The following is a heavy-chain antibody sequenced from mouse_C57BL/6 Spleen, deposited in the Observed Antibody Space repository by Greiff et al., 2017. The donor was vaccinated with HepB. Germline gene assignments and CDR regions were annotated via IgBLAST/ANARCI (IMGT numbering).Heavy chain of an antibody. CDR1: GFTFSSYA. V-gene: IGHV5S21*01. D-gene: IGHD1-1*01. J-gene: IGHJ3*01. CDR2: ISSGGDYI. Sequence: EVQLVESGEGLVKPGGSLKLSCAASGFTFSSYAMSWVRQTPEKRLEWVAYISSGGDYIYYADTVKGRFTISRDKARNTLYLQMSSLKSEDTAMYYCAREDYGSSYDAYWGQGTLVTVSA. CDR3: AREDYGSSYDAY.